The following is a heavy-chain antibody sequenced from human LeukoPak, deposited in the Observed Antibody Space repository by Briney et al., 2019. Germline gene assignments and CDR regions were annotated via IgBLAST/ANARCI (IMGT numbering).Heavy chain of an antibody. CDR2: FSGTGDTT. CDR1: GFTFKNYA. D-gene: IGHD3-10*01. V-gene: IGHV3-23*01. CDR3: ARGFGDSFDP. Sequence: PGGSLRLSCAASGFTFKNYAMNWVRQAPGKGLEWVSAFSGTGDTTFYADSVKGRFTFSRDNTKNTVDLQMDSLRVDDTAVYYCARGFGDSFDPWGQGTLVTVSS. J-gene: IGHJ5*02.